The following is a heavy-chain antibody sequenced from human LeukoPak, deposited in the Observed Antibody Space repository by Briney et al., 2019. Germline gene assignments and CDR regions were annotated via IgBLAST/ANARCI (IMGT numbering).Heavy chain of an antibody. CDR3: ARAGSTNLLHREIDY. CDR1: GFTFDDYG. D-gene: IGHD2-15*01. J-gene: IGHJ4*02. V-gene: IGHV4-34*01. Sequence: GSLRLSCAASGFTFDDYGMSWVRQAPGKGLEWIGEINHSGSTNYNPSLKSRVTISVDTSKNQFSLKLSSVTAADTAVYYCARAGSTNLLHREIDYWGQGTLVTVSS. CDR2: INHSGST.